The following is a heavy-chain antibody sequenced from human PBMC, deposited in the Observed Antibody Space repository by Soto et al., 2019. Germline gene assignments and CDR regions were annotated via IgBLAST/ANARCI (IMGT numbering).Heavy chain of an antibody. Sequence: QVTLKESGPVLVKPTETLTLTCTVSGFSLSNARMGVTWIRQPPGKALEWLAHIFSNDEKSYSTSLKSRLTTTTDTSQSQVVLTMTNMDPVDTATYYCARHGRGVGARPLDYWGQGTLVTVSS. CDR3: ARHGRGVGARPLDY. V-gene: IGHV2-26*01. D-gene: IGHD1-26*01. CDR1: GFSLSNARMG. J-gene: IGHJ4*02. CDR2: IFSNDEK.